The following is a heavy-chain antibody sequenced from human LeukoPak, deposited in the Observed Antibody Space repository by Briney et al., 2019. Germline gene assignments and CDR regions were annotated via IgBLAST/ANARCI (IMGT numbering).Heavy chain of an antibody. V-gene: IGHV1-46*01. CDR1: GYTFTGNY. CDR2: LNPSGGST. CDR3: ARDPLGATRGNYYGMDV. D-gene: IGHD1-26*01. Sequence: AASVKVSCKASGYTFTGNYLHWVRQAPGQGLEWMGILNPSGGSTSYAQKFQGRVTMTRDTSTSTVYMELSSLRSEDTAVYYCARDPLGATRGNYYGMDVWGQGTTVTVSS. J-gene: IGHJ6*02.